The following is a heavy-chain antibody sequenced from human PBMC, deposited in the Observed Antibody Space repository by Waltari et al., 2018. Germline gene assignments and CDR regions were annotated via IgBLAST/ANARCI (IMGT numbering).Heavy chain of an antibody. V-gene: IGHV1-46*01. CDR3: ARVPPGPYYFDH. CDR1: GYTFATFH. CDR2: INPSGGSA. Sequence: QVQLVQSGAEVKKPGASVNVSCKASGYTFATFHIHWVRQAPGHGLEWMGKINPSGGSAGYPQKFQGRITMTRDTSTGTVYMELSSLTSEDTAVYFCARVPPGPYYFDHWGQGTLVTVSS. J-gene: IGHJ4*02.